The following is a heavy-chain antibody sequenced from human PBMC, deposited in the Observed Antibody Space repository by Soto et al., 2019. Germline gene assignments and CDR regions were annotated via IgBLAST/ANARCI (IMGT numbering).Heavy chain of an antibody. CDR1: GLTFSGYG. J-gene: IGHJ4*02. D-gene: IGHD4-4*01. CDR3: VTRSRGLQSSPPRLDS. Sequence: EVQLLESGGGLVQPGGSLRLSCAASGLTFSGYGMRWVRQAPGTGLEWVSAISGSGSTTYYADSVKGRFTISRDDSKNILFLQMNSLRAEDTAVYYCVTRSRGLQSSPPRLDSWGQGTRVTVSS. V-gene: IGHV3-23*01. CDR2: ISGSGSTT.